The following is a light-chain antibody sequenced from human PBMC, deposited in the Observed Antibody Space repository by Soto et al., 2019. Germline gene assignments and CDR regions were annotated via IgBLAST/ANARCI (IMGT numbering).Light chain of an antibody. Sequence: LTQPRSVSGSPGQSVTISCTGTISDVGGYNYVSWHQQHPGKAPKPMIYDVNKRPSGVPNRFSASKSGNTASLTISGLQADDEADYYCCSYSGNYTYVFGTGTKVTVL. CDR3: CSYSGNYTYV. J-gene: IGLJ1*01. CDR2: DVN. CDR1: ISDVGGYNY. V-gene: IGLV2-11*01.